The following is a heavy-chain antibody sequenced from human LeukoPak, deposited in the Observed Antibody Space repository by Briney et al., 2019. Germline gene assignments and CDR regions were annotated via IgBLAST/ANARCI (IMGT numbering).Heavy chain of an antibody. CDR2: ISAYNGNT. D-gene: IGHD6-13*01. CDR1: GYTFTSYG. Sequence: SVKVSCKASGYTFTSYGISWVRQAPGQGLEWMGWISAYNGNTNYAQKLQGRVTMTTDTSTSTAYMELRSLRSDDTAVYYCARVQAASSWYMDDYWGQGTLVTVSS. J-gene: IGHJ4*02. CDR3: ARVQAASSWYMDDY. V-gene: IGHV1-18*01.